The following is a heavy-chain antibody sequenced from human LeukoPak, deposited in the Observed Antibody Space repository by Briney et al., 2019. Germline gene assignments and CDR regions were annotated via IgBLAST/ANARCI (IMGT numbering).Heavy chain of an antibody. D-gene: IGHD3-22*01. CDR3: ASVYYDSSGYYSDY. V-gene: IGHV4-59*01. CDR2: IYYSGST. Sequence: ASETLSLTCAVYGGSFSGYYWSWIRQPPGKGLEWIGYIYYSGSTNYNPSLKSRVTISVDTSKNQFSLKLSSVTAADTAVYYCASVYYDSSGYYSDYWGQGTLVTVSS. CDR1: GGSFSGYY. J-gene: IGHJ4*02.